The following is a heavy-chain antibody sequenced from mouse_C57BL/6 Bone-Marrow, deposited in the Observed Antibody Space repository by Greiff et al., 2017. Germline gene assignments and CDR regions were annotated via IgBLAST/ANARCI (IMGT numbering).Heavy chain of an antibody. V-gene: IGHV1-53*01. CDR2: INPSNGGT. D-gene: IGHD2-5*01. J-gene: IGHJ4*01. CDR1: GYTFTSYW. Sequence: QVQLQQPGTELVKPGASVKLSCKASGYTFTSYWMHWVKQRPGQGLEWIGNINPSNGGTNYNEKFKSKATLTVDKSSSPAYMQLSSLTSEDSAVYYCARSGSNYDAMDYWGQGTSVTVSS. CDR3: ARSGSNYDAMDY.